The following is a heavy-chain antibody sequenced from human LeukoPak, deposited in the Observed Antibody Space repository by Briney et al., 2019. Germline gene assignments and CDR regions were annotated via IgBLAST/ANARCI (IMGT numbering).Heavy chain of an antibody. Sequence: PSETLSLTCTVSGGSISSYYWSWIRQPPGKGLEWIGYIYYSGSTNYNPSLKSRVTISVKTSKNQFSLKLSSVTAADTAVYYCARVYDSSGSDAFDIWGQGTMVTVSS. J-gene: IGHJ3*02. CDR2: IYYSGST. CDR1: GGSISSYY. CDR3: ARVYDSSGSDAFDI. D-gene: IGHD3-22*01. V-gene: IGHV4-59*01.